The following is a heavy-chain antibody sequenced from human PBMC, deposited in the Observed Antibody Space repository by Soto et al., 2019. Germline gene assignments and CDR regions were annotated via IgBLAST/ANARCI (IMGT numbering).Heavy chain of an antibody. CDR3: AKRSGAGGHFDH. V-gene: IGHV3-23*01. CDR1: GFTFSSYA. Sequence: GGTLRLSCAASGFTFSSYAMAWVRQGPGKELEWVAVVSIGGSTYYADSVRGRVTISRDNSKNTLSLQMNTLTAEDTAVSFCAKRSGAGGHFDHWGQGALVTVTS. J-gene: IGHJ4*02. D-gene: IGHD2-15*01. CDR2: VSIGGST.